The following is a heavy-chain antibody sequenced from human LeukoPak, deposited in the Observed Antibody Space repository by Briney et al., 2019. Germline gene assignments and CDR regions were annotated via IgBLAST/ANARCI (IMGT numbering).Heavy chain of an antibody. J-gene: IGHJ6*02. D-gene: IGHD6-13*01. Sequence: PGGSLRPSCAASGFTFSSYAMSWVRQAPGKGLEWVSAISGSGGSTYYADSVKGRFTISRDNSKNTLYLQMNSLRAEDTAVYYCAKAPRAAAGTYNGMDVWGQGTTVTVSS. CDR3: AKAPRAAAGTYNGMDV. V-gene: IGHV3-23*01. CDR2: ISGSGGST. CDR1: GFTFSSYA.